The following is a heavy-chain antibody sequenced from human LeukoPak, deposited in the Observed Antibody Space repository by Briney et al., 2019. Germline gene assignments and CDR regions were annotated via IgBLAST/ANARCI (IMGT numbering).Heavy chain of an antibody. D-gene: IGHD3-10*01. CDR2: IYSGGST. CDR3: ARDPPRGPTAIYYYYGMDV. CDR1: GFTVSSNY. V-gene: IGHV3-66*01. J-gene: IGHJ6*02. Sequence: PGGSLRLSCAASGFTVSSNYMSWVRQAPGKGLEWVSVIYSGGSTYYADSVKGRFTISRDNSKNTLYLQMNSLRAEDTAVYYCARDPPRGPTAIYYYYGMDVWGQGTTVTVSS.